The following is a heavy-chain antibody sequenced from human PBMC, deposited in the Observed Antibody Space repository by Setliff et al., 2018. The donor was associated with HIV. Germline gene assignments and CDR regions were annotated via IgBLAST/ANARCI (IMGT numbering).Heavy chain of an antibody. CDR1: GFRFRSYW. V-gene: IGHV3-7*01. D-gene: IGHD3-10*01. CDR2: VKQDGSDK. J-gene: IGHJ4*02. CDR3: ARVWFGNIEALPH. Sequence: GSLRLSCAASGFRFRSYWMSWVRQAPGKGLESVANVKQDGSDKYYVDSVKGRFTISRDNAKDTLYLQMNSLRADDTALYYCARVWFGNIEALPHWGQGTLVTVSS.